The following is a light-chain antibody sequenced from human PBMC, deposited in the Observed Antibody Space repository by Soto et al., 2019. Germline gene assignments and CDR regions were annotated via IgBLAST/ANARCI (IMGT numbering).Light chain of an antibody. V-gene: IGLV4-69*01. J-gene: IGLJ2*01. CDR1: SGHSSYA. CDR2: LDSDGSH. Sequence: QSVLTLSPSASASLGASVKLTCTLSSGHSSYAIAWHQQQPEKGPRYLMRLDSDGSHTKGDAIPDRFSGSSSGAERYLTISSLQSEDEADYYCQTWGTGIHVVFGEGTKLTVL. CDR3: QTWGTGIHVV.